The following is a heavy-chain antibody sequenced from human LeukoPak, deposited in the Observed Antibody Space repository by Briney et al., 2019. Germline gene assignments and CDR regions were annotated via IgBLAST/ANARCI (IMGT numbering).Heavy chain of an antibody. CDR1: GGTFSSYA. CDR3: ARVRFTFGGVLVHGASDI. D-gene: IGHD3-16*02. CDR2: IIPIFGTA. V-gene: IGHV1-69*01. Sequence: SVKVSCKASGGTFSSYAISWVRQAPGQGLEWMGGIIPIFGTANYAQKFQGRVTITADESTSTAYMELSSLRSEDTAVYYCARVRFTFGGVLVHGASDIWGQGTMVTVSS. J-gene: IGHJ3*02.